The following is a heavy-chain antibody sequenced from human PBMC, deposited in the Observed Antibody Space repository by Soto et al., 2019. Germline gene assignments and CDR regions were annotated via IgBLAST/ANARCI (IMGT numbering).Heavy chain of an antibody. J-gene: IGHJ5*02. Sequence: QVQLQESGPGLVKPSQTLSLTCTVSGGSISDGYYWSWIRQHPGKGLEWIGSISDSGSTSYNPSLKSRLTISVDTSKNQFSLNLRSVTAADTAVYYCARRDRSGFSYWLDTWGQGTMGTVSS. V-gene: IGHV4-31*03. CDR2: ISDSGST. CDR3: ARRDRSGFSYWLDT. D-gene: IGHD3-22*01. CDR1: GGSISDGYY.